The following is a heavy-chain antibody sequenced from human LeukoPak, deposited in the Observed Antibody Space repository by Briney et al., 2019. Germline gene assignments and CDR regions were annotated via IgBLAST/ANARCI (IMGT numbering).Heavy chain of an antibody. Sequence: GGSLRLSCAASGFTVSSNYMGWVRQAPGKGLEWVSVIYSGGSTYYAGSVKGRFTISRHNSKTTLYLQMNSLRAEDTAVYYCARAGSYASFDYWGQGTLVTVSS. J-gene: IGHJ4*02. V-gene: IGHV3-53*04. CDR3: ARAGSYASFDY. D-gene: IGHD1-26*01. CDR1: GFTVSSNY. CDR2: IYSGGST.